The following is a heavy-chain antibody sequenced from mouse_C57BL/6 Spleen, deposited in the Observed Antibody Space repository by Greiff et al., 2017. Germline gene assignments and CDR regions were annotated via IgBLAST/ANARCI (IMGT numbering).Heavy chain of an antibody. CDR1: GYTFTSYW. CDR2: INPSNGGT. V-gene: IGHV1-53*01. CDR3: ARSSPLYYYAMDY. Sequence: QVQLQQPGTELVKPGASVKLSCKASGYTFTSYWMHWVKPRPGQGLEWIGNINPSNGGTNYNEKFKSKATLTVDKSSSTAYMQLSSLTSEDSAVYYCARSSPLYYYAMDYWGQGTSVTVSS. J-gene: IGHJ4*01.